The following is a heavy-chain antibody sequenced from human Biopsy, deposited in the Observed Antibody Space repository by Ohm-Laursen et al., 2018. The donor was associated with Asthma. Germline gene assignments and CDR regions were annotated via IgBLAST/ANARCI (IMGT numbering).Heavy chain of an antibody. V-gene: IGHV4-30-2*01. CDR3: ARVKDGYNFDY. Sequence: TLSPTCAVSGGSISSGGYSWSWIRQPPGKGLERIGYIYHSGSTYYNPSLKSRVTISVDRSKNQFSLKLSSVTAADTAVYYCARVKDGYNFDYWGQGTLVTVSS. CDR1: GGSISSGGYS. J-gene: IGHJ4*02. CDR2: IYHSGST. D-gene: IGHD5-24*01.